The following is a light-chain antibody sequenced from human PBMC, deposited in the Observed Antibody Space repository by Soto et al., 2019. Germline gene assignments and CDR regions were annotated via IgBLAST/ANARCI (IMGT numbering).Light chain of an antibody. V-gene: IGKV1-39*01. CDR2: AAS. CDR3: QQSYSTPPT. Sequence: DIQMTQSPSSLSASVGDRVTITCRACQSISSYLNWYQQKPGKASKLLIYAASSLQSGVPSRFSGSGSGTDFTLTISSLQPEDFATYYCQQSYSTPPTFGHGTKVAIK. J-gene: IGKJ1*01. CDR1: QSISSY.